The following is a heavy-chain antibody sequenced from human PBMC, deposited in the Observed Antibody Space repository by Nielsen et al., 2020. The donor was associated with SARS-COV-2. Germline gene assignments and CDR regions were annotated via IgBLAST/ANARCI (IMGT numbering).Heavy chain of an antibody. V-gene: IGHV4-39*01. Sequence: SETLSLTCTVSGGSISSYYWGWIRQPPGKGLEWIGSIYYSGSTYYNPSLKSRVTISVDTSKNQFSLKLSSVTAADTAVYYCARHLTTVTTGYYYGMDVWGQGTTVTVSS. CDR1: GGSISSYY. CDR3: ARHLTTVTTGYYYGMDV. D-gene: IGHD4-17*01. CDR2: IYYSGST. J-gene: IGHJ6*02.